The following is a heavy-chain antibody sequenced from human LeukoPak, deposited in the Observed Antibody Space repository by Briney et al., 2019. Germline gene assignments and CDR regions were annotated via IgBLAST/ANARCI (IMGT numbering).Heavy chain of an antibody. CDR3: ARRYYYDSSGYAFDI. CDR1: GFTVSSNY. CDR2: IYSGGST. D-gene: IGHD3-22*01. Sequence: GGSLRLSCAASGFTVSSNYMSWVRQAPGKELEWVSVIYSGGSTYYADSVKGRFTISRHNSKNTLYLQMNSLGAEDTAVYYCARRYYYDSSGYAFDIWGQGTMVTVSS. V-gene: IGHV3-53*04. J-gene: IGHJ3*02.